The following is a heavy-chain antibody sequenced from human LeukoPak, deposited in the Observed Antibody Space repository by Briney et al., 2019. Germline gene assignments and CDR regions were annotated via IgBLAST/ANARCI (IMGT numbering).Heavy chain of an antibody. CDR1: VYTLTELS. CDR3: ATGFLWFGEFLL. CDR2: FDPEDGET. Sequence: ASVNVSCKVSVYTLTELSMHWVRQAPGKGLEWMGGFDPEDGETIYAQKFQGRVTMTEDTSTDTAYMELSSLRCEDTAVYYCATGFLWFGEFLLWGQGTLVTVSS. D-gene: IGHD3-10*01. J-gene: IGHJ4*02. V-gene: IGHV1-24*01.